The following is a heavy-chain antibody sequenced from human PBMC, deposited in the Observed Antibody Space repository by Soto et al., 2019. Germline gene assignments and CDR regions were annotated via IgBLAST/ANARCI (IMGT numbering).Heavy chain of an antibody. Sequence: QITLKESGPTLVKPTQTLTLTCTFSGFSLSTSGVGVGWIRQPPGKALEWLALIYWHDDKRYSPSLKSRLTIPKDTSKNQLVLTMINMDSLDTATYFCAHGGPWGYDIWGQGILVTVSS. J-gene: IGHJ4*02. CDR3: AHGGPWGYDI. V-gene: IGHV2-5*01. D-gene: IGHD3-3*01. CDR2: IYWHDDK. CDR1: GFSLSTSGVG.